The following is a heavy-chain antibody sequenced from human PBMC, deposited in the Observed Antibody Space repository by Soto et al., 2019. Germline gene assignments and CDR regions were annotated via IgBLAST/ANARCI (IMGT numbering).Heavy chain of an antibody. D-gene: IGHD1-20*01. V-gene: IGHV5-51*01. CDR2: IYPGDSDT. CDR1: GYSFTSYW. Sequence: PGESLKISCKGSGYSFTSYWIGWVRQMPGKGLEWMGIIYPGDSDTRYSPSFQGQVTISADKSISTAYLQWSSLKASDTAMYYCARLLGITGTTQFLDYWGQGTLVTVSS. J-gene: IGHJ4*02. CDR3: ARLLGITGTTQFLDY.